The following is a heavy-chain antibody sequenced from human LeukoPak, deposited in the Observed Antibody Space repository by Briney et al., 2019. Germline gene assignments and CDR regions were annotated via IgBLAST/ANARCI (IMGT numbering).Heavy chain of an antibody. CDR2: ISAYNGNT. CDR3: EKEPAYDILTGYYHFDY. V-gene: IGHV1-18*01. CDR1: GYTFTSYG. J-gene: IGHJ4*02. Sequence: GASVKVSCKASGYTFTSYGISWVRQAPGQGLELMGWISAYNGNTNYAQKLQGRVTMTTDTSTSTAYMELRSLRSDDTAVYYFEKEPAYDILTGYYHFDYWGQGTLVTVSS. D-gene: IGHD3-9*01.